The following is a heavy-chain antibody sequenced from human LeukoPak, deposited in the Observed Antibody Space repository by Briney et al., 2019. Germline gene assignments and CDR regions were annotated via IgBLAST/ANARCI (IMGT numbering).Heavy chain of an antibody. CDR2: ISGSSTYI. CDR1: GLIFNNYT. D-gene: IGHD2-2*02. Sequence: PGGSLRLSCAASGLIFNNYTINWVRQAPGKGLERVSSISGSSTYIYYADSVKGRFTISRDNAKNSLYLQMNSLRAEDTAVYYCARGAAILDYWGQGTLVTVSS. J-gene: IGHJ4*02. V-gene: IGHV3-21*01. CDR3: ARGAAILDY.